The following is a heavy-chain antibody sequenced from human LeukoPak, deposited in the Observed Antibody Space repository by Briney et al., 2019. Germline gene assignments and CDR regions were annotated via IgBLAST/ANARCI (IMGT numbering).Heavy chain of an antibody. CDR3: AGGYYDSSGYSQAFDI. CDR2: IYHSGST. CDR1: GGSISSYY. Sequence: SSETLSLTCTVSGGSISSYYWSWIRQPPGKGLEWIGYIYHSGSTYYNPSLKSRVTISVDRSKNQFSLKLSSVTAADTAVYYCAGGYYDSSGYSQAFDIWGQGTMVTVSS. V-gene: IGHV4-59*12. J-gene: IGHJ3*02. D-gene: IGHD3-22*01.